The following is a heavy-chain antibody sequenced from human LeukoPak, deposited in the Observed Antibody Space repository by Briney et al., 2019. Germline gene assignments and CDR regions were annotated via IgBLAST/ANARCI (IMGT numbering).Heavy chain of an antibody. CDR1: GYTFTDYY. V-gene: IGHV1-2*02. J-gene: IGHJ4*02. CDR2: INPNSGGT. Sequence: ASVKVSCKASGYTFTDYYMHWVRQAPGQGLEWMGWINPNSGGTNYAQKFQGRVTMTRDTSISTAYMELSRLRSDDTAVYYCARGHPYYYDSSGSPDYWGQGTLVTVSS. CDR3: ARGHPYYYDSSGSPDY. D-gene: IGHD3-22*01.